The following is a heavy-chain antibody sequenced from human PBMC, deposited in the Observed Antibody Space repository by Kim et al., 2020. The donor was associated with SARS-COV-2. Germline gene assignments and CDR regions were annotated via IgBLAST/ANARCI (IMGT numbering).Heavy chain of an antibody. J-gene: IGHJ4*02. CDR2: GST. Sequence: GSTYSNPSLKSRVTISVDTSKNQFSLKLSSVTAADTAVYYCARIKMGRFYWGQGTLVTVSS. CDR3: ARIKMGRFY. V-gene: IGHV4-39*01. D-gene: IGHD3-10*01.